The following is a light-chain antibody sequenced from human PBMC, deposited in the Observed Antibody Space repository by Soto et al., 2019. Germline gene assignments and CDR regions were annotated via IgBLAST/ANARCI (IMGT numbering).Light chain of an antibody. CDR1: QSVSGN. J-gene: IGKJ4*01. V-gene: IGKV3-15*01. CDR3: QQYDDWPSLT. CDR2: GAS. Sequence: EIVMTQSPATLSVSPGERATLSCRASQSVSGNLAWYQQTPGQAPRLLISGASTRATGIPARFSGSGSGTEFTLTISGLQSEDFAVYYCQQYDDWPSLTVGGGTKVEIK.